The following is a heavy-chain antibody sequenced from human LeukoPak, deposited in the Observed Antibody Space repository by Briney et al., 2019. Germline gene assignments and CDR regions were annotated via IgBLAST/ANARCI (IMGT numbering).Heavy chain of an antibody. CDR2: ISGSGGST. V-gene: IGHV3-23*01. D-gene: IGHD3-10*01. Sequence: PGGSLRLSCAASGFTFSSYAMSWVRQAPGKGLEWVSTISGSGGSTYYADFVKGRFTISRDNSKNTLYLQMNSLRAEDTAVYYCAKEGVWGITMVRGVTGNGMDVWGQGTTVTVSS. CDR3: AKEGVWGITMVRGVTGNGMDV. CDR1: GFTFSSYA. J-gene: IGHJ6*02.